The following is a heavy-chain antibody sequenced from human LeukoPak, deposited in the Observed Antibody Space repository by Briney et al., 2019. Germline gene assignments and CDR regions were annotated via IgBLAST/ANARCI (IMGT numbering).Heavy chain of an antibody. CDR1: GFTFSSYE. V-gene: IGHV3-48*03. Sequence: TGVSLRLSCAASGFTFSSYEMNWVRQAPGKGLEWVSYISSSGSTIYYADSVKGRFSISRDNAKNSLYLQMNSLRAEDTALYYCARGYCSGDRCYEDAFDIWGQGTMVIVSS. CDR3: ARGYCSGDRCYEDAFDI. CDR2: ISSSGSTI. D-gene: IGHD2-15*01. J-gene: IGHJ3*02.